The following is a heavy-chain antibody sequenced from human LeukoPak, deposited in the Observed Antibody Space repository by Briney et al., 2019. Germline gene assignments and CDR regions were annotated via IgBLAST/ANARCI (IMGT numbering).Heavy chain of an antibody. CDR3: ARGTTYYPGVDY. CDR2: IKPDGGEK. J-gene: IGHJ4*02. D-gene: IGHD3-16*01. Sequence: GGSLRLSCAASEFTFSSYWMNWVRLAPGKGLEWVANIKPDGGEKSYVDSVRGRFTTSRDNTKNSLYLQMNSLRAEDTAVYYCARGTTYYPGVDYWGQGTLVIVST. V-gene: IGHV3-7*01. CDR1: EFTFSSYW.